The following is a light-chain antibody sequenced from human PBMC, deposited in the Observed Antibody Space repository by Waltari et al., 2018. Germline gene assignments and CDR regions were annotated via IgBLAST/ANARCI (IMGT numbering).Light chain of an antibody. CDR3: CSFASRSI. CDR1: RRTIGDFNL. Sequence: QSALTQPASASGSPGQSITISCPGTRRTIGDFNLVSWYQQHPGEAPKLLIYEVTKRPSGISERFSASKSGNTASLTISRLQAEDEATYYCCSFASRSIFGGGTKVTVL. J-gene: IGLJ2*01. V-gene: IGLV2-23*02. CDR2: EVT.